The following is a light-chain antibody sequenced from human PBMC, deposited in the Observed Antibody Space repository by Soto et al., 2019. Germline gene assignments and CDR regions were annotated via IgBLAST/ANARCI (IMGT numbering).Light chain of an antibody. J-gene: IGKJ4*01. CDR3: QQYNSYSLT. Sequence: DIQMTQSPSTLSASVGDRVTITCRASQSISSWLAWYQQKPGKAPKLLIYDASSLESGVPSRFGGSGSGTEFTLTISSLQPDDFATYYCQQYNSYSLTFGGGNKVEIK. CDR2: DAS. CDR1: QSISSW. V-gene: IGKV1-5*01.